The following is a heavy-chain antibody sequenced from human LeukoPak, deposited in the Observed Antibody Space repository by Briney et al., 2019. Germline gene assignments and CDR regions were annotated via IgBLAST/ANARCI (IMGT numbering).Heavy chain of an antibody. J-gene: IGHJ4*02. Sequence: GGSLRLSCAASGFTFSSYAMSWVRQAPGKGLEWVSGISGSSAITYYADSVKGRFTISRNNSKGTVSLQMNSLRAEDTAVYYCARTTRPGYSYGGTFDYWGQGTLVTVSS. CDR1: GFTFSSYA. D-gene: IGHD5-18*01. CDR2: ISGSSAIT. CDR3: ARTTRPGYSYGGTFDY. V-gene: IGHV3-23*01.